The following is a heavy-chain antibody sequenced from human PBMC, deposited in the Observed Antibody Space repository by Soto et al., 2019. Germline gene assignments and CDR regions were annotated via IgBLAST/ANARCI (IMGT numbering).Heavy chain of an antibody. J-gene: IGHJ6*02. CDR3: AKDRIPL. CDR1: GFTFSSYG. CDR2: ISYDGSNK. Sequence: GGSLRLSCAASGFTFSSYGMHWVRQAPGKGLEWVAVISYDGSNKYYADSVKGRFTISRDNSKNTLYLQMNSLRAEDTAVYYCAKDRIPLWGQGTTVTVSS. V-gene: IGHV3-30*18.